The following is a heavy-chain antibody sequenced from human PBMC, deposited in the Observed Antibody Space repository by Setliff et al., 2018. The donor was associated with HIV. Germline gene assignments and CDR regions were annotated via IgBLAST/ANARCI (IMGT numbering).Heavy chain of an antibody. CDR2: IDPGDSYT. CDR3: ATSPFSGYQSNSGY. Sequence: SGESLKISCTGSQYNFTNSWINWVRQMPGKGLEWVGRIDPGDSYTRYSPSFRGHVTISADKSINAAYLQWNSLKASDTAIYYCATSPFSGYQSNSGYWGQGTLVTVSS. D-gene: IGHD3-22*01. V-gene: IGHV5-10-1*01. CDR1: QYNFTNSW. J-gene: IGHJ4*02.